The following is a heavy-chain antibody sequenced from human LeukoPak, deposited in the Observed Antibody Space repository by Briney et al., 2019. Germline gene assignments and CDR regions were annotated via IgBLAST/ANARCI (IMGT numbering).Heavy chain of an antibody. V-gene: IGHV3-23*01. D-gene: IGHD3-10*01. CDR3: AKFLSFYGSGSYNVAFDI. J-gene: IGHJ3*02. CDR1: GFTFSSYA. CDR2: ISGSGGST. Sequence: GGSLRLSWAASGFTFSSYAMSWVRRAPGKGLEWVSAISGSGGSTYYADSVKGRFTISRDNSKNTLYLQMNGLRAEDTAVYYCAKFLSFYGSGSYNVAFDIWGQGTMVTVSS.